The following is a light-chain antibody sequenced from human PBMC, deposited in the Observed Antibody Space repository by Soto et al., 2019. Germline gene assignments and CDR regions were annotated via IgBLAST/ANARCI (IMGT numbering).Light chain of an antibody. CDR3: QQYDTSPRT. V-gene: IGKV3-11*01. CDR2: DVS. J-gene: IGKJ1*01. Sequence: IVLTQSPATLSLSPGKRATLSCRASQNISNYLIWYQQKPGQAPRLLIYDVSNRATGIPARFSGSGSGTDFTLTISSLQSEDFAVYYCQQYDTSPRTFGQGTKVDIK. CDR1: QNISNY.